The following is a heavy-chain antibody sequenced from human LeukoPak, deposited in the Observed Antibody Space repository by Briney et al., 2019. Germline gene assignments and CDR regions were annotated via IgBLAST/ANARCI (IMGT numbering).Heavy chain of an antibody. Sequence: GGSLRHSCAASGFTVSSNYMSWVRQAPGKGLEWVSVIYSGGSTYYADSVKGRFTISRDNSKNTLYLQMNSLRAEDTAVYYCASSITMIVGYYYGMDVWGQGTTVTVSS. CDR3: ASSITMIVGYYYGMDV. CDR1: GFTVSSNY. CDR2: IYSGGST. D-gene: IGHD3-22*01. J-gene: IGHJ6*02. V-gene: IGHV3-53*01.